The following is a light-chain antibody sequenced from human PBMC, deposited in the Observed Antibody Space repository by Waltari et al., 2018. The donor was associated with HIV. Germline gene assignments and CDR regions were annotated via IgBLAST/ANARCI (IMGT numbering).Light chain of an antibody. CDR1: SSNIGNNN. CDR3: ATWGDSLSGPVV. Sequence: QSVLTQPPSASGTPGQRVTISCSGSSSNIGNNNVYWYRQLPGLAPSLLIYLNNQRHGGVPGRFSCSRSGTSASLAISGRRSEDEADYYCATWGDSLSGPVVFGGGTKLTVL. J-gene: IGLJ2*01. V-gene: IGLV1-47*01. CDR2: LNN.